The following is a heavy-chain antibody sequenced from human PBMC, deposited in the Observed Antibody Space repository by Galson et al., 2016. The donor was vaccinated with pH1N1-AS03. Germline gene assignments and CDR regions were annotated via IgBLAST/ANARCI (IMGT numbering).Heavy chain of an antibody. J-gene: IGHJ6*02. CDR2: IHGGDRT. CDR3: AKALEIGYYYYDGLDV. D-gene: IGHD1-1*01. V-gene: IGHV3-53*01. Sequence: SLRLSCAASDFTVINDFMIWVRQAPGKGLEWVSMIHGGDRTFYADSVKGRFTISRDNSKNTLFLHMNSLRAEDTALYYCAKALEIGYYYYDGLDVWGQGTTVTVS. CDR1: DFTVINDF.